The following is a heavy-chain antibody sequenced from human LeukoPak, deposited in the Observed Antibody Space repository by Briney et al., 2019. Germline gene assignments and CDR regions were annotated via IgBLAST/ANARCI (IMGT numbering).Heavy chain of an antibody. Sequence: PGGSLRLSCAASGFTLSSYEMNWVRQAPGKGLEWVSYISSSGNTMYYADSVKGRFTISRDNAKNSLYLQMDSLRAEDTAVYYCARLLVNFDYWGLGILVTVSS. CDR1: GFTLSSYE. CDR2: ISSSGNTM. V-gene: IGHV3-48*03. J-gene: IGHJ4*02. CDR3: ARLLVNFDY. D-gene: IGHD2-21*01.